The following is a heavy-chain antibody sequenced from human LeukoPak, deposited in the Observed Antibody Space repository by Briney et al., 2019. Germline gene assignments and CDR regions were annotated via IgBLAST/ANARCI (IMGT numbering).Heavy chain of an antibody. V-gene: IGHV5-51*01. D-gene: IGHD3-22*01. CDR3: ARPRFDYYDRSGYFDY. J-gene: IGHJ4*02. CDR2: IYPGDSDT. CDR1: GYSFTSYW. Sequence: GESLKISCKGSGYSFTSYWIGWVRQMPGKGLEWMGIIYPGDSDTRYSPSFQGQVTISADKSISTAYLEWSSLKASDTAMYYCARPRFDYYDRSGYFDYWGQGTLVTVSS.